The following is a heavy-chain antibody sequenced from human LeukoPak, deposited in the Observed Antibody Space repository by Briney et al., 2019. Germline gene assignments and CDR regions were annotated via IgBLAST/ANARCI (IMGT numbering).Heavy chain of an antibody. J-gene: IGHJ4*02. D-gene: IGHD2-15*01. CDR2: ISGSGDTT. V-gene: IGHV3-23*01. CDR1: GFIFSTYD. Sequence: GGSLRLSCAASGFIFSTYDMSWVRQAPGKGLEWVSGISGSGDTTYDADSVKGRFTISRDNSKNTLYLQMNSLRAEDTAVYYCAKDRGGYCSGGSCQGAFHYWGQGTLVTVSS. CDR3: AKDRGGYCSGGSCQGAFHY.